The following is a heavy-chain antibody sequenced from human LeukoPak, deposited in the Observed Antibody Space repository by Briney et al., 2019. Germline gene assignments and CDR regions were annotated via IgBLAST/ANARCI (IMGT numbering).Heavy chain of an antibody. CDR3: AKRPRGNYLDPFDY. CDR2: ISGSGGST. D-gene: IGHD3-10*01. V-gene: IGHV3-23*01. J-gene: IGHJ4*02. Sequence: GGSLRLSCAASGFTFSNYNMRWVRQAPGKGLEWVSGISGSGGSTYYADSVKGRFTISRDNSKNRLYLQMNSLRAEDTAVYYCAKRPRGNYLDPFDYWGQGTLVTVSS. CDR1: GFTFSNYN.